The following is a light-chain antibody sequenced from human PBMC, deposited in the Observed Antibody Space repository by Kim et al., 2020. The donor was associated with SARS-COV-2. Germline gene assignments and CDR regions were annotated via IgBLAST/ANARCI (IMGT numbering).Light chain of an antibody. CDR3: AAWDDSLNGYVV. V-gene: IGLV1-44*01. CDR2: SNN. CDR1: SSNIGSNT. J-gene: IGLJ2*01. Sequence: QSVLTQPPSASGTPGQRVTISCSGSSSNIGSNTVNWYQQLPGTAPKPLIYSNNQRPSGVPDRFSGSKSGTAASLAISGRQSEDEADYYCAAWDDSLNGYVVFGGGTQLTVL.